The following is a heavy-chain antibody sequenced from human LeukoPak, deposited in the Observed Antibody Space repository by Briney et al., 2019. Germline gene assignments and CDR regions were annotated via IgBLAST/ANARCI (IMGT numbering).Heavy chain of an antibody. CDR2: ISGSGGST. D-gene: IGHD1-26*01. V-gene: IGHV3-23*01. CDR1: GFTFSSYA. CDR3: ARGSTTVAFEI. Sequence: GGSLRLSCAASGFTFSSYAMSWVRQAPGKGLEWVSAISGSGGSTYYADSVKGRFTISRDNSKNTLYLQMNSLRVGDTAVYYCARGSTTVAFEIWGQGTMVSVSS. J-gene: IGHJ3*02.